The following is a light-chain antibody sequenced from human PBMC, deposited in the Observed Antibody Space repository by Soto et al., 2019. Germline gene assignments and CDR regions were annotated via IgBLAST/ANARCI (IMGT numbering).Light chain of an antibody. J-gene: IGKJ1*01. CDR2: EAS. CDR1: QTVGVR. CDR3: HQRQRWPRT. Sequence: EIVLTQAPATLSSSPGERATLSCRASQTVGVRLAWYQHKPGQAPRLIIYEASNRAAGMPAMFSCSGSGTDFTLTITRLEPEAFAFYFCHQRQRWPRTFGPGTQVEIE. V-gene: IGKV3-11*01.